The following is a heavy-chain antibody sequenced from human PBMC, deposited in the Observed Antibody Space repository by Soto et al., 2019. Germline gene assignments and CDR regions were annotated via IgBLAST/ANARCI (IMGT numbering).Heavy chain of an antibody. CDR2: INAGNGNT. CDR1: GYTFTSYA. CDR3: ARGPGGPDGPGDY. J-gene: IGHJ4*02. V-gene: IGHV1-3*01. Sequence: QVQLVQSGAEVKKPGASVKVSCKASGYTFTSYAMHWVRQAPGQRLEWMGWINAGNGNTKYSQKFQGRVTITRDTSASTAYMELSSLRSEDAAVYYCARGPGGPDGPGDYWGQGTLVTVSS. D-gene: IGHD2-15*01.